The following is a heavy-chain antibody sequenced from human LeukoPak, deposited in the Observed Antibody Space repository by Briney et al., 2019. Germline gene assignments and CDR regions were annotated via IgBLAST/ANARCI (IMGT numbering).Heavy chain of an antibody. CDR3: ARSQLTLLGDITVVPAAFDI. D-gene: IGHD2-2*01. J-gene: IGHJ3*02. Sequence: PSETLSLTWAASGGSISSYYWSWLRQPPGKGLEWVGYIYYSGSTSYNPSLKSRVTISVDTSNNHVSLQLSSVTAADTAVYYCARSQLTLLGDITVVPAAFDIWGQETMVTLSP. V-gene: IGHV4-59*01. CDR1: GGSISSYY. CDR2: IYYSGST.